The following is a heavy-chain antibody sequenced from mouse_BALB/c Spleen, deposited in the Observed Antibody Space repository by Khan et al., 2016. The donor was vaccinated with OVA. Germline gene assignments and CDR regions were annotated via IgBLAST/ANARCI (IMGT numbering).Heavy chain of an antibody. J-gene: IGHJ3*01. Sequence: VQLQESGAELVKPGASVRLSCKASGYTFTSYYLYWVKQRPGQGLEWIGEILPGSGSSNYNEKFKGKATFTADTSSNTAYMQLSSLTSEDSAVYYCARGNYYGSSSWFGYWGQGTLVTVS. CDR3: ARGNYYGSSSWFGY. V-gene: IGHV1-9*01. CDR2: ILPGSGSS. CDR1: GYTFTSYY. D-gene: IGHD1-1*01.